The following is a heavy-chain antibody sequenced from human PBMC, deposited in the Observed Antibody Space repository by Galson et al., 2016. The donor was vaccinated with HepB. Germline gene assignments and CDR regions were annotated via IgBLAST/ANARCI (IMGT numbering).Heavy chain of an antibody. D-gene: IGHD3-22*01. Sequence: SLRLSCAASGFTFRNFALSWVRQTPGKGLEWVSAISGSGDSTDYADSVKGRFTISRDNSKNMVYLQMNILRAEDTAVYYCAKDYDSSGNSWLDPWGQGTLLTVSS. CDR2: ISGSGDST. CDR3: AKDYDSSGNSWLDP. V-gene: IGHV3-23*01. J-gene: IGHJ5*02. CDR1: GFTFRNFA.